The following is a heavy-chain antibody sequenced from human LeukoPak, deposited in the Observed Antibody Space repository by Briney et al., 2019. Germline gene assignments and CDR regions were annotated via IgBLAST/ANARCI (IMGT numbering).Heavy chain of an antibody. V-gene: IGHV1-18*01. D-gene: IGHD3-22*01. J-gene: IGHJ4*02. Sequence: ASVNVSCKASGYTFTSYGISWVRQAPGQGLEWMEWISAYNGNTNYAQKLQGRVTMTTDTSTSTAYMELRSLRSDDTAVYYCARDRAGYYYDSSGYNYWGQGTLVTVSS. CDR3: ARDRAGYYYDSSGYNY. CDR2: ISAYNGNT. CDR1: GYTFTSYG.